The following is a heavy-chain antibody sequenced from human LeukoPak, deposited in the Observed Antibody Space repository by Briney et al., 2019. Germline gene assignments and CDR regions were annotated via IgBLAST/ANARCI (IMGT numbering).Heavy chain of an antibody. J-gene: IGHJ4*02. CDR3: AGDHAPAGGRLDF. Sequence: GGSLRLSCAASGLTVSSNHMAWVRQAPGKGLEWVSVIYTGGITYYADSVQGRFTIYRDNSKNTVYLQMNSLRVEDTALYYCAGDHAPAGGRLDFWGQGTQVTVSS. D-gene: IGHD6-13*01. CDR1: GLTVSSNH. V-gene: IGHV3-53*01. CDR2: IYTGGIT.